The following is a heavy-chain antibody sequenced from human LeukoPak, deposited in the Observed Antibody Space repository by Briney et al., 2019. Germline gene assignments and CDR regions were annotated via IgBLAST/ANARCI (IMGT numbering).Heavy chain of an antibody. CDR1: GGSISSGGYY. J-gene: IGHJ4*02. D-gene: IGHD3-10*01. CDR3: ARGGTYYYGSGSYPYNDY. V-gene: IGHV4-31*03. CDR2: IYYSGST. Sequence: SETLSLTCTVSGGSISSGGYYWSWIRQQPGKGLEWIGYIYYSGSTYYNPSLKSRVTISVDTSKNQFSLKLSSVTAADTAVYYCARGGTYYYGSGSYPYNDYWGQGTLVTVSS.